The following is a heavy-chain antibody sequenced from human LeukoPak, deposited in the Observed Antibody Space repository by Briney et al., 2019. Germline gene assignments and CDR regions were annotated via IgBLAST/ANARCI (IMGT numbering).Heavy chain of an antibody. D-gene: IGHD4-17*01. CDR3: ARDADGPAAH. V-gene: IGHV3-48*04. J-gene: IGHJ4*02. CDR1: GFTFSIYD. CDR2: ISNSGGRI. Sequence: GGSLRLSCAASGFTFSIYDMNWVRQAPGKGLEWISYISNSGGRIEYADSVKGRFTISRGNVKNSLYLHRNFLTVDDTAMYYCARDADGPAAHWGQGSLVTVSS.